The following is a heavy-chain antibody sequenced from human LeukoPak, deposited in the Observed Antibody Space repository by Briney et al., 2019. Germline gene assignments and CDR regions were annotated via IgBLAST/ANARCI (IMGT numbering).Heavy chain of an antibody. CDR1: GFYFSTYA. D-gene: IGHD1-26*01. Sequence: PGGSLRLSCAASGFYFSTYAMSWVRQAPGKGLEWVSGIGGGDTHYADYVKGRFTISRDNSKSTVELHMSSLRVEDTAVYYCAKDDQSFNSMWDYLDSWGRGTLVTVSS. CDR2: IGGGDT. J-gene: IGHJ4*02. CDR3: AKDDQSFNSMWDYLDS. V-gene: IGHV3-23*01.